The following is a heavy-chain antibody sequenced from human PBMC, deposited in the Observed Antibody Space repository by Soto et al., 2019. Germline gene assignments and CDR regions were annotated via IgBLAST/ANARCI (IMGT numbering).Heavy chain of an antibody. D-gene: IGHD2-15*01. CDR1: GFTFSSYG. CDR3: ARDLYCSGGICYSVPSLYYYYYYGMDV. J-gene: IGHJ6*02. Sequence: QPGGSLRLSCAASGFTFSSYGMHWVRQAPGKGLEWVAVIWYDGSNKYYADSVKGRFTISRDNSKNTLYLQMNSLRAEDTAVYYCARDLYCSGGICYSVPSLYYYYYYGMDVWGQGATVTVSS. V-gene: IGHV3-33*01. CDR2: IWYDGSNK.